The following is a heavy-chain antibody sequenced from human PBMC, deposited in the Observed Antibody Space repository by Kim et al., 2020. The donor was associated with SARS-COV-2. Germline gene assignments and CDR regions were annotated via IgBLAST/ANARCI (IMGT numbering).Heavy chain of an antibody. J-gene: IGHJ6*02. D-gene: IGHD1-1*01. CDR3: ARDHGNWNLPQAYYGMDV. V-gene: IGHV3-48*02. CDR1: GFTFSSYS. CDR2: ISSSSSTI. Sequence: GGSLRLSCAASGFTFSSYSMNWVRQAPGKGLEWVSYISSSSSTIYYADSVKGRFTISRDNAKNSLYLQMNSLRDEDTAVYYCARDHGNWNLPQAYYGMDVWGQGTTVTVSS.